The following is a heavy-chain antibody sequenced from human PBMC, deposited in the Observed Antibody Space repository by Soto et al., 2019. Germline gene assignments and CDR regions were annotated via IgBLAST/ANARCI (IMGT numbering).Heavy chain of an antibody. CDR3: ATKHLGAAPFGY. D-gene: IGHD1-26*01. J-gene: IGHJ4*02. CDR1: GFTFSNYW. Sequence: PGGSLRLSCAASGFTFSNYWMSWVRQAPGKGLEWVANIKQDGSEKYYVDSVKGRFTISRDNAKNSLYLQMNTLRAEDTAVYYCATKHLGAAPFGYWGQGTVVTVSS. V-gene: IGHV3-7*05. CDR2: IKQDGSEK.